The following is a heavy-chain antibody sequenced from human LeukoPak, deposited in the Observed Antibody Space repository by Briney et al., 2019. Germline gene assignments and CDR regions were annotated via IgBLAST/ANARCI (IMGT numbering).Heavy chain of an antibody. V-gene: IGHV4-59*08. CDR3: ARHNYYYDSSGYFPGNFDL. D-gene: IGHD3-22*01. J-gene: IGHJ2*01. CDR1: GGSISSYY. CDR2: IYYSGST. Sequence: PSETLSLTCTVSGGSISSYYWSWIRQPPGKGLEWIGYIYYSGSTNYNPSLESRATISVDTSKNQFSLKLSSVTAADTAVYYCARHNYYYDSSGYFPGNFDLWGRGTLVTVSS.